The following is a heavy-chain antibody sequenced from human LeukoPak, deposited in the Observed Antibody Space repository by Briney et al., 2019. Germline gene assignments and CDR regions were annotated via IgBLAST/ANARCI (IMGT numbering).Heavy chain of an antibody. Sequence: SETLSLTCTVSGGSISSSSYYWGWIRQSPGKGLEWIGIIFYSGSTYYNPSLKSRVTISIDTSENQFSLKLSSVTAADTAVYYCATTPALAVAGTLDPKEWGQGTLVTPSA. D-gene: IGHD6-19*01. J-gene: IGHJ4*02. CDR2: IFYSGST. CDR1: GGSISSSSYY. V-gene: IGHV4-39*01. CDR3: ATTPALAVAGTLDPKE.